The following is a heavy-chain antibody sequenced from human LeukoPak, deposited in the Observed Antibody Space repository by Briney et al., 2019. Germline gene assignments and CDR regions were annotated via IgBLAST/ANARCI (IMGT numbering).Heavy chain of an antibody. Sequence: ASVKVSCKASGYTFTSYGISWVRQAPGQGLEWMGWISAYNGNTNYAQKLQGRVTMTTDTTTSTAYMELRSLRSDDTAVYYCARGADYYDSSGYFDYWGQGTLVTVSS. V-gene: IGHV1-18*01. J-gene: IGHJ4*02. CDR1: GYTFTSYG. CDR3: ARGADYYDSSGYFDY. CDR2: ISAYNGNT. D-gene: IGHD3-22*01.